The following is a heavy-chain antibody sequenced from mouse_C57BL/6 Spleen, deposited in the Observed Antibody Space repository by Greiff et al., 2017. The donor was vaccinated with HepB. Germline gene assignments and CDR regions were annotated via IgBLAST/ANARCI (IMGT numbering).Heavy chain of an antibody. CDR1: GYAFSSSW. J-gene: IGHJ3*01. CDR3: ARDKDEYAWFAY. Sequence: QVQLQQSGPELVKPGASVKISCKASGYAFSSSWMNWVKQRPGKGLEWIGRIYPGDGDTNYNGKFKGKATLTADKSSSTAYMQLSSLTSEVSAVYCCARDKDEYAWFAYWGQGTLVTVSA. CDR2: IYPGDGDT. D-gene: IGHD5-1*01. V-gene: IGHV1-82*01.